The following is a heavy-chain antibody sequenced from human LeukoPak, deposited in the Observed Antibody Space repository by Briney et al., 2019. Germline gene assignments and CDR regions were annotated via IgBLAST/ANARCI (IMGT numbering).Heavy chain of an antibody. Sequence: PGGSLRLSCAASGFTFRNHWMSWVRQAPGKGLEWVAVIWYDGSNKYYADSVKGRFTISRDNSKNTLYLQMNSLRAEDTAVYYCARPGVRGTYYYGMDVWGQGTTVTVSS. J-gene: IGHJ6*02. V-gene: IGHV3-33*08. CDR3: ARPGVRGTYYYGMDV. CDR1: GFTFRNHW. D-gene: IGHD3-16*01. CDR2: IWYDGSNK.